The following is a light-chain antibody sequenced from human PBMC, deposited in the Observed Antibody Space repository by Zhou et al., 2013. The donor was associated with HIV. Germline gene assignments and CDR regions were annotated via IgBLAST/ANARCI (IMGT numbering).Light chain of an antibody. CDR1: QSLLHTDGKAY. CDR2: AIS. CDR3: MQSIQGPIT. V-gene: IGKV2D-29*01. J-gene: IGKJ5*01. Sequence: IVMTQTPLSLSVAPGQPASISCRSSQSLLHTDGKAYLFWYLQRPGQPPHLLIYAISNRFSGVPDRFSGSGSTTEFTLMISRVEPEDVGIYYCMQSIQGPITFGQGTRLDIK.